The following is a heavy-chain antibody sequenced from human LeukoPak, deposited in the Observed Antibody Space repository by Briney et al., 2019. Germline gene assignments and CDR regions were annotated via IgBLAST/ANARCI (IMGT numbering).Heavy chain of an antibody. V-gene: IGHV4-59*08. CDR3: ARLSSSSYYFDY. CDR2: IYYSGST. Sequence: PSETLSLTCTVSGGSISSYYWSWIRQPPGKGLEWIGYIYYSGSTNYNPSLKSRVTISVDTSKNQFSLKLSSVTAADTAVYYCARLSSSSYYFDYWGRGTLVTVSS. J-gene: IGHJ4*02. D-gene: IGHD6-13*01. CDR1: GGSISSYY.